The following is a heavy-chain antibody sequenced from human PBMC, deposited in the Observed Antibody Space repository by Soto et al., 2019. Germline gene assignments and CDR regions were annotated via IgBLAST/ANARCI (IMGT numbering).Heavy chain of an antibody. D-gene: IGHD3-10*01. CDR2: INYNGVGT. CDR3: AYSESYHKATY. CDR1: GFTFSNFV. V-gene: IGHV3-23*01. Sequence: PGGSLRLSCTVSGFTFSNFVMSWVRQSPGKGLEWVSSINYNGVGTYYADSVKGRFTISRDNSKNTLFLLINSLRVEDAAIYYRAYSESYHKATYWGQGTVVTVSS. J-gene: IGHJ4*02.